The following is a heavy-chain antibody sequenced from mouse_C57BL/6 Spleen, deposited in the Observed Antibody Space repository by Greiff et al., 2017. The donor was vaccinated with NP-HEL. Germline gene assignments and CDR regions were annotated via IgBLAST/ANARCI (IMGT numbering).Heavy chain of an antibody. CDR2: IHPNSGST. CDR3: ARWAFITTVVDY. D-gene: IGHD1-1*01. CDR1: GYTFTSYW. Sequence: QVQLQQPGAELVKPGASVKLSCKASGYTFTSYWMHWVKQRPGQGLEWIGMIHPNSGSTNYNEKFKSKATLTVDKSSSTAYMQLSSLTSEDSAVYYCARWAFITTVVDYWGQGTTLTVSS. J-gene: IGHJ2*01. V-gene: IGHV1-64*01.